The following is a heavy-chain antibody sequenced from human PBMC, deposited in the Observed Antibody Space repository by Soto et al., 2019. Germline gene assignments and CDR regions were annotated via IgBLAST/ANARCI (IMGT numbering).Heavy chain of an antibody. CDR1: GYSFTSYW. Sequence: PGESLKISCKGSGYSFTSYWIGWVRQMPGKGLEWVGIIYPGDSDTRYSPSFQGQVTISADKRISTAYLQWSSLKASDTAMYYLGSDESAVYTAMVNHCCFYGTDVWGQGTTVTVSS. J-gene: IGHJ6*02. D-gene: IGHD5-18*01. CDR3: GSDESAVYTAMVNHCCFYGTDV. V-gene: IGHV5-51*01. CDR2: IYPGDSDT.